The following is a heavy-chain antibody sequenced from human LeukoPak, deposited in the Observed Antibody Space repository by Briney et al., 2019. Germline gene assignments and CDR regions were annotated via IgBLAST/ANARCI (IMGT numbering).Heavy chain of an antibody. CDR3: ARENHDYGGNFDY. CDR2: IYHSGST. CDR1: GYSISSGYY. V-gene: IGHV4-38-2*02. Sequence: SETVSLTCAVSGYSISSGYYWGWIRQPPGKGLEWIGSIYHSGSTYYNPSLKRRVTISVDTSKNQFSLKLSSVTAADTAVYYCARENHDYGGNFDYWGQGPMASLSS. J-gene: IGHJ4*02. D-gene: IGHD4-23*01.